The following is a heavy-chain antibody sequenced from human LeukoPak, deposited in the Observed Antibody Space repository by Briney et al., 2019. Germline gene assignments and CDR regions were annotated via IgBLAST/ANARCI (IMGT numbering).Heavy chain of an antibody. CDR2: ISGSGGSR. J-gene: IGHJ4*02. CDR1: GFTFSSYE. V-gene: IGHV3-23*01. CDR3: AKSRGFGESANDY. Sequence: GGSLRLSCAASGFTFSSYEMNWVRQAPGKGLEWVSAISGSGGSRYYADSVKGRFTVSRDNSKNTLYLQMNSLRAEDTAVYYCAKSRGFGESANDYWGQGTLVTVSS. D-gene: IGHD3-10*01.